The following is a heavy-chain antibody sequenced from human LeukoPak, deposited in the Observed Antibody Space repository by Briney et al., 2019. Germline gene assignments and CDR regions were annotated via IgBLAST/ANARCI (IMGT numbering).Heavy chain of an antibody. Sequence: GGSLRLSCVVSGFIFSDSYMTWIRQTPGKGLEWLAYISGSSSDIYYADSVKGRFTISRDNAKNSLFLQMNGLRPEDTALYYCATDPRLLIYWGHGTLVTVSS. D-gene: IGHD2-21*01. CDR1: GFIFSDSY. V-gene: IGHV3-11*01. J-gene: IGHJ4*01. CDR2: ISGSSSDI. CDR3: ATDPRLLIY.